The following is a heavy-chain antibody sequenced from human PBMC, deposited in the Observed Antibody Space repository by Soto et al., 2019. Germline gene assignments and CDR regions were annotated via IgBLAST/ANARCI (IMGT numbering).Heavy chain of an antibody. Sequence: EVQLVESVGGLVQPGGSLRLSCAASGFTVSRNYMNWVRKAPGKGLDWVSVLYSGGSSYYADSVKGRFTISRDNSKNIVYLQMTSLRTEDTAVYYCARDAGWLRYVFELWGQGKQVTGSS. CDR3: ARDAGWLRYVFEL. V-gene: IGHV3-53*04. J-gene: IGHJ3*01. D-gene: IGHD5-12*01. CDR1: GFTVSRNY. CDR2: LYSGGSS.